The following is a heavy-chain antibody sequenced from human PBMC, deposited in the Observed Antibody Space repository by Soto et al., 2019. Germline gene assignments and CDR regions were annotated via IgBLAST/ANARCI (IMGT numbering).Heavy chain of an antibody. CDR1: GYSFTGYY. D-gene: IGHD5-12*01. V-gene: IGHV1-2*04. J-gene: IGHJ4*02. Sequence: ASVKVSCKASGYSFTGYYMHWVRQAPGQGLEWMGWINPNSGGTNYAQKFQGWVTMTRDTSISTAYMELSRLRSDDTAVYYCARGSRDGYDSERHFDYWGQGTLVTVSS. CDR3: ARGSRDGYDSERHFDY. CDR2: INPNSGGT.